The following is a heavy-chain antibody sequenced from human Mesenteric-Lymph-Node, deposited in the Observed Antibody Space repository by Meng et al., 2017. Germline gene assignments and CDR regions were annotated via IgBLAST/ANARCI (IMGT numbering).Heavy chain of an antibody. V-gene: IGHV3-7*01. D-gene: IGHD6-19*01. CDR3: ARDLPHQWLVAFDY. CDR1: GFTFSSYW. Sequence: GESLKISCAASGFTFSSYWMSWVRQAPGKGLEWVANIKQDGSEKYYVDSVKGRFTISRDNAKNSLYLQMNSLRAEDTAVYYCARDLPHQWLVAFDYWGQGTLVTVSS. J-gene: IGHJ4*02. CDR2: IKQDGSEK.